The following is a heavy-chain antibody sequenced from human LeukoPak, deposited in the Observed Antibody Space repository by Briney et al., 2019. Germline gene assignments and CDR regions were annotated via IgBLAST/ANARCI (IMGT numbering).Heavy chain of an antibody. CDR3: ARDPHDSSSWYVWTAVRVGTYYYMDV. V-gene: IGHV1-2*02. Sequence: GASVKVSCKASGYTFTGYYMHWVRQAPGQGLEWMGWINPNSGGTNYAQKFQGRVTMTRDTSISTAYMELSRLRSDDTAVYYCARDPHDSSSWYVWTAVRVGTYYYMDVWGKGTTVTVSS. CDR1: GYTFTGYY. D-gene: IGHD6-13*01. J-gene: IGHJ6*03. CDR2: INPNSGGT.